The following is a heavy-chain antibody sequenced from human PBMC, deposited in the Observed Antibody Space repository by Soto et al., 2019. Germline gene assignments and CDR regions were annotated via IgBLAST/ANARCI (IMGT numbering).Heavy chain of an antibody. V-gene: IGHV1-3*01. D-gene: IGHD3-22*01. CDR1: GYTFTSYA. Sequence: GASLKVSCKASGYTFTSYAMHWVRQAPGQRLEWMGWINAGNGNTKYSQKFQGRVTITRDTSASTAYMELSSLRSEDTAVYYCARVRVYYYDSSGYYPLPEYWGQGTLVTVSS. CDR3: ARVRVYYYDSSGYYPLPEY. CDR2: INAGNGNT. J-gene: IGHJ4*02.